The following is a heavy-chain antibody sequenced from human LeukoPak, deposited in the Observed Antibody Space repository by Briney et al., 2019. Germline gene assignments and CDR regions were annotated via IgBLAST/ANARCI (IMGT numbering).Heavy chain of an antibody. Sequence: SVKVSCKASGYSFTSHYMHWVRQAPGQGLEWMGLINPSGSSTLYAQKFQGRVTMTRDMSTTTDYMELSSLRSEDTAVYYCARDNSVGDIAWWFDPWGQGTLVTVSS. CDR3: ARDNSVGDIAWWFDP. CDR2: INPSGSST. D-gene: IGHD3-10*01. V-gene: IGHV1-46*01. CDR1: GYSFTSHY. J-gene: IGHJ5*02.